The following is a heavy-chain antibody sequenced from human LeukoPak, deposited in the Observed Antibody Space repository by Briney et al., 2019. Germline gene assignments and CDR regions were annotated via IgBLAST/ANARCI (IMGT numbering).Heavy chain of an antibody. J-gene: IGHJ4*02. V-gene: IGHV4-4*07. CDR3: ARDGSSWPFFDS. CDR2: IYASGST. Sequence: SATLSLTCTVSGASISSYYCSWIRQPAGKGLEWIGRIYASGSTNYNPSLKSRVTMSVETSKNQFSLKLISVNAADTAVDYCARDGSSWPFFDSWGQGNLVTVSS. CDR1: GASISSYY. D-gene: IGHD6-13*01.